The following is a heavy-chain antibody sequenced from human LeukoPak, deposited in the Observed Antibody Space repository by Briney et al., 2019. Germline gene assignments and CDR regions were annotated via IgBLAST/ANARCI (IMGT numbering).Heavy chain of an antibody. CDR1: GFTFDDYA. D-gene: IGHD1-1*01. CDR2: ISWNSGSI. Sequence: GGSLRLSCAASGFTFDDYAMHWVRQAPGKGLEWASGISWNSGSIGYADSVKGRFTISRDNAKNSLYLQMNSLRAEDMALYYCAKGGGGTNYYYMDVWGKGTTVTVSS. J-gene: IGHJ6*03. V-gene: IGHV3-9*03. CDR3: AKGGGGTNYYYMDV.